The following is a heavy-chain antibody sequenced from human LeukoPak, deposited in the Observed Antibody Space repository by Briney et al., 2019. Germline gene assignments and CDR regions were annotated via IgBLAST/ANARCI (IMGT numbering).Heavy chain of an antibody. V-gene: IGHV7-4-1*02. CDR2: INTNTGNP. D-gene: IGHD3-22*01. CDR1: GYTFTDYY. Sequence: ASVKVTCKASGYTFTDYYMHWVRQAPGQGLEWMGWINTNTGNPTYAQGFTGRFVFSLDTSVSTAYLQISSLKAEDTAVYYCAREYYYDSSGYLDYWGQGTLVTVSS. CDR3: AREYYYDSSGYLDY. J-gene: IGHJ4*02.